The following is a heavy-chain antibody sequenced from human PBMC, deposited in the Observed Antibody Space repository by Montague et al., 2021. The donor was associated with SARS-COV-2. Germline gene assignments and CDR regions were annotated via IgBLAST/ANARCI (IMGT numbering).Heavy chain of an antibody. CDR3: ARDLVVVAATPLDV. CDR2: ISYDGSNK. Sequence: SLRLSCAASGFTFSSYAMHWVRQAPGKGLEWVAVISYDGSNKYYEDSVKGRFTISRDNSKNTLYLQMNSLRAEDTAVYHCARDLVVVAATPLDVWGKGTTVTVSS. V-gene: IGHV3-30-3*01. J-gene: IGHJ6*04. CDR1: GFTFSSYA. D-gene: IGHD2-15*01.